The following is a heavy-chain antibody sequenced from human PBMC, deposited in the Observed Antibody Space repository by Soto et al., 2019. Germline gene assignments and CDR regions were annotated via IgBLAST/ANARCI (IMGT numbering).Heavy chain of an antibody. CDR1: GGSITSSGYY. V-gene: IGHV4-31*03. D-gene: IGHD2-2*01. J-gene: IGHJ4*02. CDR3: ARGGGSTKVDY. Sequence: QVQLQESGPGLVKPSQTLSLTCTVSGGSITSSGYYWSWIRQHPGEGLEWIGFTSNSGSPSYNPSLESRGTKSVDKSSNLFSLNLKSVTAADTAVYYCARGGGSTKVDYWGQGTLVTVSP. CDR2: TSNSGSP.